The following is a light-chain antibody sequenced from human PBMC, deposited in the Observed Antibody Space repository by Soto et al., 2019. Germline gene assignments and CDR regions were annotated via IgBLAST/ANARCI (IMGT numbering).Light chain of an antibody. Sequence: EVVLTQSPGTLSLSPGERATLSCRASETISSSHLAWYQQTPGQAPRLLLYRSSTGATGIPDRFSGSGSGTDFTLTISRLEPADAAVYYCQQYESLLWTFGQGTKLEIK. V-gene: IGKV3-20*01. J-gene: IGKJ1*01. CDR1: ETISSSH. CDR2: RSS. CDR3: QQYESLLWT.